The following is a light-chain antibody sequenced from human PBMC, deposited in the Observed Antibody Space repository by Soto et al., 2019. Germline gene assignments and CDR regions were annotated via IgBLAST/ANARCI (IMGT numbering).Light chain of an antibody. V-gene: IGKV3-15*01. CDR2: GAS. J-gene: IGKJ1*01. Sequence: IVMTQAPATLSVSPGEMATLSCRASQRVRSNLAWYQQKPGQAPRLLIYGASTRATGIPAGFSGSGSGTDFTLTISSLQPEDFATYYCQQSYSTPRTFGQGTKVDIK. CDR1: QRVRSN. CDR3: QQSYSTPRT.